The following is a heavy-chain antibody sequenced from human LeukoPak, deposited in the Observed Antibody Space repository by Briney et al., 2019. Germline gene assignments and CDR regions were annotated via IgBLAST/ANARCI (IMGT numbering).Heavy chain of an antibody. J-gene: IGHJ4*02. CDR1: GFTFSSYV. Sequence: PGGSLRLSCAEPGFTFSSYVMRWGRQAPGRGVGWVAFIRYDGRNKHYADSVKGRFIISRDNSKNTLYLQMNGLRAEDTAVYYCARGIIAAAPQPENLDYWGQGTLVTVSS. V-gene: IGHV3-30*02. D-gene: IGHD6-13*01. CDR2: IRYDGRNK. CDR3: ARGIIAAAPQPENLDY.